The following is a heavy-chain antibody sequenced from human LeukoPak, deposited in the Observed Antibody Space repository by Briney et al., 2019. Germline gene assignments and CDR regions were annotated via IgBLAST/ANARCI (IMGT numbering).Heavy chain of an antibody. CDR2: IYTSGST. CDR3: ARVGPVGAIYIDY. Sequence: KASQTLSLTCTVSGGSISSGDYYWSWIRQPAGKGLEWIGCIYTSGSTNYNPSLKSRVTMSVDTSKNRFSLKLSSVTAADTAVYYCARVGPVGAIYIDYWGQGTLVTVSS. J-gene: IGHJ4*02. V-gene: IGHV4-61*02. CDR1: GGSISSGDYY. D-gene: IGHD1-26*01.